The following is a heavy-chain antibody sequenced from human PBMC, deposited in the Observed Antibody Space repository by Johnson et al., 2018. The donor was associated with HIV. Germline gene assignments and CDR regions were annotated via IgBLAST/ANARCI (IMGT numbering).Heavy chain of an antibody. V-gene: IGHV3-11*04. Sequence: QVQLVESGGGVVRPGGSLRLSCAASGFTVSSNYMSWVRQAPGKGLEWVSYISSSGSTIYYADSVKGRFTISRDNAKNSLYLQMNSLRAEDTAGYYCARSTYCGGYCYSVAFDIWGQGTMVTVSS. CDR2: ISSSGSTI. D-gene: IGHD2-21*01. CDR1: GFTVSSNY. CDR3: ARSTYCGGYCYSVAFDI. J-gene: IGHJ3*02.